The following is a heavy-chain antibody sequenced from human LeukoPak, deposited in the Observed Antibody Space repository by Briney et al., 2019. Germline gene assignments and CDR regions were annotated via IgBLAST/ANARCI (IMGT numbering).Heavy chain of an antibody. CDR1: GFTFSSYA. V-gene: IGHV3-23*01. CDR2: ISGSGGST. J-gene: IGHJ6*02. Sequence: PGGSLRLSCAASGFTFSSYARSWVRQAPGKGLEWVSAISGSGGSTYYADSVKGRFTISRDNSKNTLYLQMNSLRAEDTAVYYCAKAPIAVAGPEYYYYGMDVWGQGTTVTVSS. D-gene: IGHD6-19*01. CDR3: AKAPIAVAGPEYYYYGMDV.